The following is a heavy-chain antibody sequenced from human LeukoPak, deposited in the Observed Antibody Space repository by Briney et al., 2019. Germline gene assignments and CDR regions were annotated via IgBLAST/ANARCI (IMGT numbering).Heavy chain of an antibody. D-gene: IGHD3-10*01. J-gene: IGHJ4*02. CDR1: GGSISSYY. CDR2: IYYSGST. Sequence: SETLSLTCTVSGGSISSYYWSWIRQPPGKGLEWIGYIYYSGSTNYNPSLKSRVTISVDTSKNQFSLKLSSVTAANTAVYYCAVGSGSYYNFRDYWGQGTLVTVSS. V-gene: IGHV4-59*08. CDR3: AVGSGSYYNFRDY.